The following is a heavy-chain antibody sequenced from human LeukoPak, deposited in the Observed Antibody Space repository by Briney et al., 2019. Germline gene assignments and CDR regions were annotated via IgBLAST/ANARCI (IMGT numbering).Heavy chain of an antibody. CDR1: GFSFSRYS. CDR2: ISHTGSNM. V-gene: IGHV3-48*04. CDR3: AIPPLGGTGSSRPLAGMDV. Sequence: GGSLRLSCAASGFSFSRYSMNWVRQARGEGLEGVSYISHTGSNMSCADCVEGRLTISRDNARNSLYLQMNSLRAEDTAVYYCAIPPLGGTGSSRPLAGMDVWGQGTTVTVSS. D-gene: IGHD3-10*01. J-gene: IGHJ6*02.